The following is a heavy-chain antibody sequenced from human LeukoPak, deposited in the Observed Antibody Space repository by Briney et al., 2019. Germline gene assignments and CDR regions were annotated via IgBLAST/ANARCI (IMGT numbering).Heavy chain of an antibody. Sequence: PGGSLRLSCAASGFTFSSYEMNWVRQAPGKGLEWVSAISGSGGSTYYADSVKGRFTISRDNSKNTLYLQMNSLRAEDTAVYYCAKSPPVVAATRWFDPWGQGTLVTVSS. CDR3: AKSPPVVAATRWFDP. V-gene: IGHV3-23*01. J-gene: IGHJ5*02. CDR1: GFTFSSYE. CDR2: ISGSGGST. D-gene: IGHD2-15*01.